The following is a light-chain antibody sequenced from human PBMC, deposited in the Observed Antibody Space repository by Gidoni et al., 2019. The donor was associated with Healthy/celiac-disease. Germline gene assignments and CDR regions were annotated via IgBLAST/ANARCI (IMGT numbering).Light chain of an antibody. CDR2: AAS. CDR1: QGISSY. Sequence: AIRMTPSPSSFSASTGDRVTITCRASQGISSYLAWYQQKPGKAPKRLIYAASTLRSGVPSRFSGSGSGTDFTLTISCLQSEDFATYYCQQYYSYPITFGQGTRLEIK. J-gene: IGKJ5*01. V-gene: IGKV1-8*01. CDR3: QQYYSYPIT.